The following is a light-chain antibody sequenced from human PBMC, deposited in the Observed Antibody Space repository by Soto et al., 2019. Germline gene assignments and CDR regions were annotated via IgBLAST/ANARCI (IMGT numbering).Light chain of an antibody. J-gene: IGKJ1*01. CDR1: QNIGTW. Sequence: DIRMTQSPSTLSASVGDRVTITCRASQNIGTWLAWYQQKPGKAPDLLIYDASTLESGVPSRFSGSESGAEFTLTISSLQPGDLATYYCQQCGDSWSFGQGTKVDIK. V-gene: IGKV1-5*01. CDR3: QQCGDSWS. CDR2: DAS.